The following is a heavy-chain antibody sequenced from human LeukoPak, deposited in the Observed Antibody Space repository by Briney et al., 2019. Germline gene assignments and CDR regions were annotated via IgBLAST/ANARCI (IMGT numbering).Heavy chain of an antibody. D-gene: IGHD1-26*01. V-gene: IGHV3-7*01. CDR1: GFAFSSYW. J-gene: IGHJ4*02. CDR2: IKQDGSEK. Sequence: GGSLRLSCAASGFAFSSYWMTWVRQAPGKGLEWVANIKQDGSEKYYVDSVKGRFTISRDNAKNSLFLQMNSLRAEDTAVYFCTTDSGGGRPFDYWGQGTLVTVSS. CDR3: TTDSGGGRPFDY.